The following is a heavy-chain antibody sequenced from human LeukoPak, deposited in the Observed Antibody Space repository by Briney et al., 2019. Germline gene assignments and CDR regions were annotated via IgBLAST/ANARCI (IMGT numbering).Heavy chain of an antibody. CDR1: GGSFSGYY. V-gene: IGHV4-34*01. CDR2: NNHSGST. J-gene: IGHJ4*02. D-gene: IGHD2-2*01. Sequence: SETQSLTCAVYGGSFSGYYWSSIRQPPGRGLEWIGENNHSGSTNYNPSLKSRVTISVHTSKNQFSLKLSSVAAADTAVYYCAGILSSTSSVDYWGQGTLVTVSS. CDR3: AGILSSTSSVDY.